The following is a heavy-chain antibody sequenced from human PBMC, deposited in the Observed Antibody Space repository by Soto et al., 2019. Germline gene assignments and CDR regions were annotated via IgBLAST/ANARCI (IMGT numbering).Heavy chain of an antibody. Sequence: HITLKESGPPLVKPTQTLTMTCSFSVFSLSTSGVGVVWIRHPPVKSLEWLGIIYWDDDERYSPSLRSRLTITKDTSKNQVVLRMTNLDPVDTASYYCAHTRFGIQIYCYYYMVFWGKGTTVTVSS. D-gene: IGHD3-10*02. CDR2: IYWDDDE. V-gene: IGHV2-5*02. CDR1: VFSLSTSGVG. J-gene: IGHJ6*03. CDR3: AHTRFGIQIYCYYYMVF.